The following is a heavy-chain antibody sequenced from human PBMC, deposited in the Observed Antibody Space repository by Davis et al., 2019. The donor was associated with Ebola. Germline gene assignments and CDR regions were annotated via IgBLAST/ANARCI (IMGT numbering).Heavy chain of an antibody. CDR1: GYTFTSYA. CDR2: INAGNGNT. Sequence: ASVKVSCKASGYTFTSYAMHWVRQAPGQRLEWMGWINAGNGNTKYSQKFQGRVTITRDTSASTAYMELSSLRSEDTAVYYCARTGRDSSSSAPSFRFYYYYMDVWGKGTTVTVSS. CDR3: ARTGRDSSSSAPSFRFYYYYMDV. J-gene: IGHJ6*03. D-gene: IGHD6-6*01. V-gene: IGHV1-3*01.